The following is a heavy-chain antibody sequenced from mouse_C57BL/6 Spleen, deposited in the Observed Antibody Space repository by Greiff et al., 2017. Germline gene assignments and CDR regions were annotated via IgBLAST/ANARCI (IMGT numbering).Heavy chain of an antibody. CDR3: ARDITTVVAGFDV. V-gene: IGHV1-52*01. Sequence: QVQLQQPGAELVRPGSSVKLSCKASGYTFTSYWMHWVKQRPIQGLEWIGNIDPSDSETHYNQKFKDKATLTVDKSSSTAYMQLSSLTSEDSAVYYGARDITTVVAGFDVWGTGTTVTVSS. CDR1: GYTFTSYW. J-gene: IGHJ1*03. CDR2: IDPSDSET. D-gene: IGHD1-1*01.